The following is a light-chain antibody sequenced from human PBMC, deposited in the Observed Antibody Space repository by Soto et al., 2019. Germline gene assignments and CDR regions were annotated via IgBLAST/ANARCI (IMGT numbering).Light chain of an antibody. CDR2: VAS. J-gene: IGKJ3*01. CDR3: QQYGSYPLFT. V-gene: IGKV3-20*01. CDR1: QSVSSSY. Sequence: ESVLTQSPGTLSLSPGERATLSCRASQSVSSSYLAWYQQKPGQAPRLLIYVASSRATGLPDRFSGSGSGTDVTLTISRLEPEEFAVYYCQQYGSYPLFTFGPGNKWDI.